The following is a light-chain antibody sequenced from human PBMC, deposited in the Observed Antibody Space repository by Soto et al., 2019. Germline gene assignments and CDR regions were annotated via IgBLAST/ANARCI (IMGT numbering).Light chain of an antibody. Sequence: QSALTQPASVSGSPGQSITISCTGTSTDVGGDDYVSWYQQYPGKAPKLIIYDVSSRPSGVSDRFSGSKSGNTASLTISGLQAEDEADYYCNSYTSATTLRGVFGVGTKVTVL. CDR2: DVS. J-gene: IGLJ1*01. V-gene: IGLV2-14*03. CDR3: NSYTSATTLRGV. CDR1: STDVGGDDY.